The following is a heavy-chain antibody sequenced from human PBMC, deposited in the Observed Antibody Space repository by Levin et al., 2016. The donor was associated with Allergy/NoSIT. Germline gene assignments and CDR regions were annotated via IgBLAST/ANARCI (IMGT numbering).Heavy chain of an antibody. Sequence: WIRQPPGKGLEWVAFISYDGTNKYYAGSVKGRFTISRDNSKNTLFLQMNSLRAEDTAVYYCARDGDEGVLGTSIAYPLINWGQGTLVTVSS. CDR2: ISYDGTNK. CDR3: ARDGDEGVLGTSIAYPLIN. J-gene: IGHJ4*02. D-gene: IGHD2-8*02. V-gene: IGHV3-30*03.